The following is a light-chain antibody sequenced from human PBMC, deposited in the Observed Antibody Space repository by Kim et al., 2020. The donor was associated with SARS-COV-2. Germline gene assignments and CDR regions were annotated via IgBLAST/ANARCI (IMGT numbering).Light chain of an antibody. CDR3: QQRAHWPT. Sequence: SSPVEGAPLSCPACQILFNYLALSQQQPGQPPRLLIYAASNRATGIPARFSGTGSVTDFTLTISSLEPEDFAVYYCQQRAHWPTFGGGTKVDIK. V-gene: IGKV3-11*01. CDR1: QILFNY. J-gene: IGKJ4*01. CDR2: AAS.